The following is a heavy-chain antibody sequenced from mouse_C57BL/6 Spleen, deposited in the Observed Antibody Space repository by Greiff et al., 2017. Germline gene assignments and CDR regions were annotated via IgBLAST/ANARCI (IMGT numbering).Heavy chain of an antibody. J-gene: IGHJ4*01. CDR1: GYTFTSYC. CDR3: ARTERLRLSAMDY. V-gene: IGHV1-74*01. CDR2: IHPADSDT. Sequence: QVQLQQPGAELVKPGASVKLSCKASGYTFTSYCMHWVKQRPGQGLEWIGRIHPADSDTNYNQKFKGKATLTVDKSSSTAYMQLSSLTSEDSAVYYCARTERLRLSAMDYWGQGTSVTVSS. D-gene: IGHD3-2*02.